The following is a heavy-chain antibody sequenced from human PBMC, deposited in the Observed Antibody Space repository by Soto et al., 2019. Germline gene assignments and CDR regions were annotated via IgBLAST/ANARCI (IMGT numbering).Heavy chain of an antibody. CDR3: AKDRRVAGTIYYYGMDV. D-gene: IGHD6-19*01. CDR1: GFTFSSYD. V-gene: IGHV3-13*01. Sequence: GGSLRLSCAASGFTFSSYDMHWVRQATGKGLEWVSAIGTAGDTYYPGSVKGRFTISRENAKNTLYLQMNSLRAEDTAVYYCAKDRRVAGTIYYYGMDVWGQGTTVTVSS. CDR2: IGTAGDT. J-gene: IGHJ6*02.